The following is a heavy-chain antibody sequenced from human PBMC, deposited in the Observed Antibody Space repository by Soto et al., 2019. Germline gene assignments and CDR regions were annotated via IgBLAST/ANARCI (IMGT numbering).Heavy chain of an antibody. J-gene: IGHJ6*02. CDR1: GFTFSSYG. CDR3: AKGGAAASCGMDV. CDR2: ISYDGSNK. D-gene: IGHD6-13*01. V-gene: IGHV3-30*18. Sequence: QVQLVESGGGVVQPGRSLRLSCAASGFTFSSYGMHWVRQAPGKGLERVAVISYDGSNKYYADSVKGRFTISRDNSKNTLYRQMNSLRGEDTAVYYCAKGGAAASCGMDVWGQGTTVTVSS.